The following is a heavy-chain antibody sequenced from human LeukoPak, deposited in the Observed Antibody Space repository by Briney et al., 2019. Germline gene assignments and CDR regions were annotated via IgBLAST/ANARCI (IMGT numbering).Heavy chain of an antibody. V-gene: IGHV1-69*05. Sequence: ASVKVSCKASGGTFSSYATSWVRQAPGQGLEWMGGIIPIFGTANYAQKFQGRVTITTDESTSTAYMELSSPRSEDTAVYYCAGTEGTRRDGYTLDYWGQGTLVTVSS. J-gene: IGHJ4*02. CDR1: GGTFSSYA. D-gene: IGHD5-24*01. CDR3: AGTEGTRRDGYTLDY. CDR2: IIPIFGTA.